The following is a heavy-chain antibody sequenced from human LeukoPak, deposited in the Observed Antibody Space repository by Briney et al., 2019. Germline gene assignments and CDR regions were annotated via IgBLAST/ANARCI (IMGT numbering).Heavy chain of an antibody. V-gene: IGHV1-69*04. J-gene: IGHJ4*02. Sequence: GASVKVSCKASGGTFSSYAISWVQQAPGQGLEWMGRIIPILGIANYAQKFQGRVTITADKSTSTAYMELSSLRSEDTAVYYCARDIKYCSGGSCYQYPYYYFDYWGQGTLVTVSS. D-gene: IGHD2-15*01. CDR1: GGTFSSYA. CDR2: IIPILGIA. CDR3: ARDIKYCSGGSCYQYPYYYFDY.